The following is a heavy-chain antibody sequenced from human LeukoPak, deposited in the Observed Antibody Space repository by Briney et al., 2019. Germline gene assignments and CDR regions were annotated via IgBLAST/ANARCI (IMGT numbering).Heavy chain of an antibody. J-gene: IGHJ3*02. Sequence: GGSLRLSCAASGFTFSSSELSWVRQAPGKGLEWVSAIAVGGGTTYADSVKGRFTISRDSSKNTLYLQMNSLRAEDTAVYYCAKDSGSSWFKGVFDIWGQGTMVTVSS. CDR3: AKDSGSSWFKGVFDI. V-gene: IGHV3-23*01. D-gene: IGHD6-13*01. CDR2: IAVGGGTT. CDR1: GFTFSSSE.